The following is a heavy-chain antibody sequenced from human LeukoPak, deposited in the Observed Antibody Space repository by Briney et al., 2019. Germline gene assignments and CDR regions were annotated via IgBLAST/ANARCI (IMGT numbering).Heavy chain of an antibody. Sequence: PSETLPLTCAVYGGSFSGYYWSWIRQPPGKGLEWIGEINHSGSTNYNPSLKSRVTISVDTSKNQFSLKLSSVTAADTAVYYCARVRPSRFGVVYQVFHGMDVWGQGTTVTVSS. CDR2: INHSGST. J-gene: IGHJ6*02. CDR3: ARVRPSRFGVVYQVFHGMDV. D-gene: IGHD3-3*01. V-gene: IGHV4-34*01. CDR1: GGSFSGYY.